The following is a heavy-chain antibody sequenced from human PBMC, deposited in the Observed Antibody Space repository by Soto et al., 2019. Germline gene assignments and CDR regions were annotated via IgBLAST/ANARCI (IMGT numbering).Heavy chain of an antibody. CDR1: GFTFSSYG. Sequence: LRLSCAASGFTFSSYGMHWVRQAPGKGLEWVAVISYDGSNKYYADSVKGRFTISRDNSKNTLYLQMNSLRAEDTAVYYCAKDLLWFGELLIYYYYGMDVWGQGTTVTVSS. D-gene: IGHD3-10*01. V-gene: IGHV3-30*18. J-gene: IGHJ6*02. CDR3: AKDLLWFGELLIYYYYGMDV. CDR2: ISYDGSNK.